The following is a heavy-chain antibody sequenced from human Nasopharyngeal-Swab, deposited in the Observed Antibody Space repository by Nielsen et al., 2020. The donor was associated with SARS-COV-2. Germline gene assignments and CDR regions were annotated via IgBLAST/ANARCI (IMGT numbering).Heavy chain of an antibody. J-gene: IGHJ6*03. CDR1: GFTFGIYG. Sequence: GESLKISCATSGFTFGIYGMHWVRQAPGKGLEWVAVTSFDGSNKSYADSVKGRFTISKDYAQNTLYLHMNSLRAEDTAVYYCAKGLRVGSAYYFYYYMDVWGKGTTVTVSS. CDR2: TSFDGSNK. D-gene: IGHD1-26*01. CDR3: AKGLRVGSAYYFYYYMDV. V-gene: IGHV3-30*05.